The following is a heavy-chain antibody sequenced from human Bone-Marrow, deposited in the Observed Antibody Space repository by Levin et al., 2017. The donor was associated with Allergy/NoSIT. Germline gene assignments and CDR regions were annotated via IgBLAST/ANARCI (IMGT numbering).Heavy chain of an antibody. CDR2: ISSGGSTT. V-gene: IGHV3-74*01. J-gene: IGHJ6*02. CDR1: GFTFSSHW. Sequence: PGGSLRLSCADSGFTFSSHWMHWVRQAPGKGLMWVSGISSGGSTTTYADFVKGRFTISRDNAKNTLYLQMSSLRGEDTAVYYCARGRYYGMDVWGQGTTVTVSS. CDR3: ARGRYYGMDV.